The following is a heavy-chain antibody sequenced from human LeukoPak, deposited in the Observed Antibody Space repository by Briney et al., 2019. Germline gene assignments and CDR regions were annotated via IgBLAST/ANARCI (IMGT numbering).Heavy chain of an antibody. CDR1: GGSISGYY. V-gene: IGHV4-4*07. CDR2: IYTSGST. Sequence: SETLPLTCTVSGGSISGYYWSWIRQPAGKGLEWIGRIYTSGSTNYNPSLKSRVTISVDTSKNQFSLRLSSVTAADTAVYYCARDHYDILAGYFDYWGQGTLVTVSS. J-gene: IGHJ4*02. CDR3: ARDHYDILAGYFDY. D-gene: IGHD3-9*01.